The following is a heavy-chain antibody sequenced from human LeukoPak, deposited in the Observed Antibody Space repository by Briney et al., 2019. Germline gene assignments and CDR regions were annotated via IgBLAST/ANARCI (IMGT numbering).Heavy chain of an antibody. CDR3: ARGGPTVTSLDY. CDR1: GDSINIYY. D-gene: IGHD4-11*01. J-gene: IGHJ4*02. CDR2: ISTSGYT. Sequence: PSETLSLTCTVSGDSINIYYWSWIRQPAGKGLEWIGHISTSGYTNYNPSLKSRVTMSVDTSKNQFSLKLSSVTAADTAVYYCARGGPTVTSLDYWGQGTLVTVSS. V-gene: IGHV4-4*07.